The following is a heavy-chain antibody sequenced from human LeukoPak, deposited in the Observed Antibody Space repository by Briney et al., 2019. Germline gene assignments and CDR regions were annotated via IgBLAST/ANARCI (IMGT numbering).Heavy chain of an antibody. D-gene: IGHD3-22*01. CDR3: ARGIYDSSGYYYFDY. Sequence: GGSLRLSCAASGFTFSSYGMHWVRQAPGKGLEWVAVIWYDDGSNKCYADSVKGRFTISRDNSKNTLYLQMNSLRAEDTAVYYCARGIYDSSGYYYFDYWGQGTLVTVSS. CDR2: IWYDDGSNK. CDR1: GFTFSSYG. J-gene: IGHJ4*02. V-gene: IGHV3-33*01.